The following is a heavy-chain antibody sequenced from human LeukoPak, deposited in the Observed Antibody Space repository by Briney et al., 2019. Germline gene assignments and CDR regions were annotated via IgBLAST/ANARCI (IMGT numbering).Heavy chain of an antibody. CDR2: ISGSGTI. CDR1: GGSISSYQ. Sequence: SETLSLTCTVSGGSISSYQWSWIRQPAGKGLEWIGRISGSGTITYNPALQSRLSISIDTSKNQFSLKLMSVTAADTAVYYCARDSGTTGGVKFDPWGQGTLVTVSS. J-gene: IGHJ5*02. V-gene: IGHV4-4*07. CDR3: ARDSGTTGGVKFDP. D-gene: IGHD3-16*01.